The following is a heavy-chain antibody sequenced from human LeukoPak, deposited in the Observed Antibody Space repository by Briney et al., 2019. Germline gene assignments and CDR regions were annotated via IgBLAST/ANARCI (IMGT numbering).Heavy chain of an antibody. J-gene: IGHJ4*02. CDR3: TTPVDTAMVYFDY. CDR1: GFTFSNAW. CDR2: IKSKTDGGTT. D-gene: IGHD5-18*01. V-gene: IGHV3-15*01. Sequence: GGSLRLSCAASGFTFSNAWMSWVRQAPGKGLEWVGRIKSKTDGGTTDYAAPVKGRFTIPRDDSKNTLYLQMNSLETEDTAVYYCTTPVDTAMVYFDYWGQGTLVTVSS.